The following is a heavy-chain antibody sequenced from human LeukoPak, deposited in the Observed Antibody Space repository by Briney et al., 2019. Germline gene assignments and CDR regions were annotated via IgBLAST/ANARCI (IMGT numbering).Heavy chain of an antibody. CDR2: AQGDGRLQ. J-gene: IGHJ2*01. Sequence: PGGSLRLSCAASGFSFSTYGMHWVRQAPGKGLEWVAAAQGDGRLQYYADSVKGRFTISKDISKSTLYVQMNSLRADDTAIYYCAKSMTLQWRGFFDLWGRGTHVTVSS. CDR3: AKSMTLQWRGFFDL. CDR1: GFSFSTYG. D-gene: IGHD6-19*01. V-gene: IGHV3-30*02.